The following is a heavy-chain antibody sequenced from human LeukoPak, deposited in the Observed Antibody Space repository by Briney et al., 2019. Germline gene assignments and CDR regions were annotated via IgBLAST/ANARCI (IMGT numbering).Heavy chain of an antibody. Sequence: SETLSLTCTVSGGSISSSSYSWGWIRQPPGKGLEWIGSIYYSGSTYYNPSLKSRVTISVDTSKNQFSLKLSSVTAADTAVYYCAKPSIAAAGYYYYGMDVWGQGITVTVSS. V-gene: IGHV4-39*01. CDR2: IYYSGST. CDR1: GGSISSSSYS. D-gene: IGHD6-13*01. CDR3: AKPSIAAAGYYYYGMDV. J-gene: IGHJ6*02.